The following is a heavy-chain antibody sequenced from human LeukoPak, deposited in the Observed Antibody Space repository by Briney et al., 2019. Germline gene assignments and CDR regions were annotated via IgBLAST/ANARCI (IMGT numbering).Heavy chain of an antibody. CDR3: ARVYVSIAVAGIVDY. Sequence: GGSLRLSCAASGFTFSTYNMNWVRQAPGKGLEWVSSISGSSSYIYYADSVKGRFTISRDNAKNSLYLQMNSLRAEDTAVYYCARVYVSIAVAGIVDYWGQGTLVTVSS. V-gene: IGHV3-21*01. CDR2: ISGSSSYI. CDR1: GFTFSTYN. J-gene: IGHJ4*02. D-gene: IGHD6-19*01.